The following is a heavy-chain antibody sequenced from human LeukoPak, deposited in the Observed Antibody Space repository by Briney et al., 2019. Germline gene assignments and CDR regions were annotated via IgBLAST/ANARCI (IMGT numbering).Heavy chain of an antibody. V-gene: IGHV1-8*01. D-gene: IGHD3-10*01. J-gene: IGHJ6*02. CDR3: ARGGTLVRGVAILYGMDV. CDR1: GYSNTSYD. CDR2: MNSNSGNT. Sequence: GASVKVSCRASGYSNTSYDINWVRQAAGQGLEWVGWMNSNSGNTGYARKFQGRVTLTRDTSINTAYMEVNSLTSEDTAVYYCARGGTLVRGVAILYGMDVWGQGTTVTVSS.